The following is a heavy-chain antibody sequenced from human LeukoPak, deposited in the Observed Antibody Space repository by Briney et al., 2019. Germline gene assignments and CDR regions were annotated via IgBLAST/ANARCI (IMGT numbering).Heavy chain of an antibody. CDR2: ISPDGSNT. D-gene: IGHD6-19*01. CDR3: ARVASYSSGWDGTEIRNAFDV. V-gene: IGHV3-74*01. J-gene: IGHJ3*01. Sequence: GGSLRLSCAASGFSFSTYWTHWVRQAPGRGLVWVSRISPDGSNTIYADSVKGRFTISSDNAKNTLYLQMNSLRVEDTAVYYCARVASYSSGWDGTEIRNAFDVWGQGTVVTVSS. CDR1: GFSFSTYW.